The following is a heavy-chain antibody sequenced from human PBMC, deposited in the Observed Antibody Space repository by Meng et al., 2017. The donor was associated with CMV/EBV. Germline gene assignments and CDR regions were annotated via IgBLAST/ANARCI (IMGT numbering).Heavy chain of an antibody. Sequence: GGSLRLSCAVSGFSVTSYFMTWVRQAPGKGLEYVSFIRSDDSTNYAKSVQGRFTISRDNSKNTVFLLINSLRAEDTALYYCARACGQVNNCYLDYWGQGTLVTVSS. D-gene: IGHD5-24*01. CDR1: GFSVTSYF. J-gene: IGHJ4*02. CDR2: IRSDDST. V-gene: IGHV3-53*01. CDR3: ARACGQVNNCYLDY.